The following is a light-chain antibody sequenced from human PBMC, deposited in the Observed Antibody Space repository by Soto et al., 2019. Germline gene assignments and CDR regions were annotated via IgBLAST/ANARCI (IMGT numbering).Light chain of an antibody. Sequence: QSVLTQPHSVSGSPGQSVAISCSGTSSDVGGYNYVSWYQQHSGKAPKLIIFDVNKRPSGVPDRFSGSKSGSTASLTISRLQAEDEAGYYCCSYGGSFYVVGTGTKVTVL. V-gene: IGLV2-11*01. CDR2: DVN. CDR1: SSDVGGYNY. J-gene: IGLJ1*01. CDR3: CSYGGSFYV.